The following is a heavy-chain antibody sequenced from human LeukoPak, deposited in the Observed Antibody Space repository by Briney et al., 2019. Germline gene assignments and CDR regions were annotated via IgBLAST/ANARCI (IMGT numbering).Heavy chain of an antibody. Sequence: GGSLRLSCAASGFIVSSYYMTWVRQAPGKGLEWVSVIYSGGSTYYADSVKGRVAISRDNSKNTVFLQMDSVRAEDTAVYYCARSYSNHLFGMDVWGQGTTVTVSS. J-gene: IGHJ6*02. CDR2: IYSGGST. D-gene: IGHD4-11*01. V-gene: IGHV3-66*01. CDR1: GFIVSSYY. CDR3: ARSYSNHLFGMDV.